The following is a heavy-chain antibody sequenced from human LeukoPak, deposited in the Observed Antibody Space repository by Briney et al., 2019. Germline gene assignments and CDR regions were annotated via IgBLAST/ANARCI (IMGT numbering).Heavy chain of an antibody. Sequence: ASVKVSCKASGYTFTRYGISWVRQAPGQGLEWMGIINPSGGSTSYAQKFQGRVTMARDTSTSTVYMELSSLRSEDTAVYYCAKFRGKQWLVDYWGQGTLVTVSS. CDR1: GYTFTRYG. CDR2: INPSGGST. J-gene: IGHJ4*02. V-gene: IGHV1-46*01. D-gene: IGHD6-19*01. CDR3: AKFRGKQWLVDY.